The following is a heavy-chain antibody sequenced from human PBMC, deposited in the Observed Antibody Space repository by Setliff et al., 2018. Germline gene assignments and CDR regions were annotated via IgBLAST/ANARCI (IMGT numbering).Heavy chain of an antibody. CDR2: ISAYNGYI. CDR1: GYAFGSYG. CDR3: ARGRKEIVVKPPAASLDY. V-gene: IGHV1-18*01. D-gene: IGHD2-2*01. Sequence: ASVKVSCKASGYAFGSYGISWVRQAPGQGLEWMGWISAYNGYIVYAQKFQGRVTMTTHTSTTTAYMEVRSLRSDDTAVYYCARGRKEIVVKPPAASLDYWGQGTQVTVSS. J-gene: IGHJ4*02.